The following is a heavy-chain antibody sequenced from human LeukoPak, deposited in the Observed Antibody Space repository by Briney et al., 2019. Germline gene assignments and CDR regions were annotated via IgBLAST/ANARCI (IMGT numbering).Heavy chain of an antibody. D-gene: IGHD5-24*01. J-gene: IGHJ5*02. CDR1: GGTFSSYA. V-gene: IGHV1-69*05. CDR2: IIPIFGTA. CDR3: GRGTVEMATMENWFDP. Sequence: SVKVSCKASGGTFSSYAISWVRQAPGQGLEWMGGIIPIFGTANYAQKFQGRVTITTDESTSTAYMELSSLRSEDTAVYYCGRGTVEMATMENWFDPWGQGTLVTVSS.